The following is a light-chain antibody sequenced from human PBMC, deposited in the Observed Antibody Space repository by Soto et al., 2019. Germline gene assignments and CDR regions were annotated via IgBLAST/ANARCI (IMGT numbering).Light chain of an antibody. CDR1: NSNIGNNA. J-gene: IGLJ3*02. V-gene: IGLV1-36*01. CDR3: EAWDDSLDGPV. Sequence: QSVLTQPPSVSEAPGQKVTISCSGSNSNIGNNAVNWYQQFPGKAPKLLIYYDDLLTLGVSDRFSGSKSGTSGSLAISGLLSEDEATYYCEAWDDSLDGPVFGGGTKLTAL. CDR2: YDD.